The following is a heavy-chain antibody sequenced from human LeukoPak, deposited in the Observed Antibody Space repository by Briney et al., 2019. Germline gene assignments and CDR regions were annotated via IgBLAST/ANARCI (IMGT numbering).Heavy chain of an antibody. CDR3: ARGGGHLDC. J-gene: IGHJ4*02. D-gene: IGHD4-23*01. CDR2: IKQDGSDK. Sequence: GGSLRLSCAASGFTFSNAWMSWVRLAPGKGLEWVANIKQDGSDKYYLTSVRGRFTISRDNAKNSLFLQMNSLRVEDTAVYYCARGGGHLDCWGQGTLVTVSS. V-gene: IGHV3-7*03. CDR1: GFTFSNAW.